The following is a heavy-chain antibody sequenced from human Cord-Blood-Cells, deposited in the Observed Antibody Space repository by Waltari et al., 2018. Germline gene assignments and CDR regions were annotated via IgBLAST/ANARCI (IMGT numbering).Heavy chain of an antibody. Sequence: QVQLQQWGAGLLKPSETLSLTCAVYGGSFSGYYWSWTRQPPGKGLEWIGEINHSGSTNYNPSLKSRVTISVDTSKNQFSLKLSSVTAADTAVYYRASYDSSGYWFDPWGQGTLVTVSS. CDR1: GGSFSGYY. V-gene: IGHV4-34*01. CDR2: INHSGST. D-gene: IGHD3-22*01. J-gene: IGHJ5*02. CDR3: ASYDSSGYWFDP.